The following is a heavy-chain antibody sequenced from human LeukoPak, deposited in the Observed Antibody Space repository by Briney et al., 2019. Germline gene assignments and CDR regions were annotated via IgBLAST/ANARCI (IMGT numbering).Heavy chain of an antibody. CDR2: INHSGST. CDR3: AKERGIALPAAAKY. Sequence: SETLSLTCAVYGGSFSGYYWSWIRQPPGKGLEWIGEINHSGSTNYNPSLKSRVTISVDTSKNQFSLKLSSVTAADTAVYYCAKERGIALPAAAKYWGQGTLVTVSS. V-gene: IGHV4-34*01. J-gene: IGHJ4*02. CDR1: GGSFSGYY. D-gene: IGHD2-2*01.